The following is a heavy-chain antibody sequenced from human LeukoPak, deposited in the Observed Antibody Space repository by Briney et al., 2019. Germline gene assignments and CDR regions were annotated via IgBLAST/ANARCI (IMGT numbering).Heavy chain of an antibody. Sequence: VGSLRLSSAASGFTFSSYWMTWVRQAPGKGLEWVSAISGSGGSTYYADSVKGRFTISRDNSKNTLYLQMNSLRAEDTAVYYCAKGVAARPQYYYYMDVWGKGTTVTVSS. CDR1: GFTFSSYW. CDR3: AKGVAARPQYYYYMDV. CDR2: ISGSGGST. J-gene: IGHJ6*03. V-gene: IGHV3-23*01. D-gene: IGHD6-6*01.